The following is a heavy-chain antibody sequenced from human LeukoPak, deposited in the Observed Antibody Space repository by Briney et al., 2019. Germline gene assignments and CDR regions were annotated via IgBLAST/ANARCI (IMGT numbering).Heavy chain of an antibody. V-gene: IGHV1-2*06. CDR1: GYTFTGYY. D-gene: IGHD2-21*02. CDR3: ARDFCGGDCYSRSTYMDV. J-gene: IGHJ6*04. Sequence: GASVKVSCTASGYTFTGYYMHWVRQAPGQELEWMGRINPNSGGANYAQKFQGRVTMTRATSISTAYMELSRLRSDDTAVYYCARDFCGGDCYSRSTYMDVWGKGTTVTASS. CDR2: INPNSGGA.